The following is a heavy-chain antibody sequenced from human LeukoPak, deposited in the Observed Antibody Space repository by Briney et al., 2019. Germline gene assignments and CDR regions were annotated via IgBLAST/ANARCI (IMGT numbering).Heavy chain of an antibody. Sequence: GRSLRLSCAASGFTLSSYAMHWVRQAPGKGLEWVAVISYDGSNKYYADSVKGRFTISRDNSKNTLYLQMNSLRAEDTAVYYCARDLGAAAGVDYWGQGTLVTVSS. J-gene: IGHJ4*02. CDR2: ISYDGSNK. V-gene: IGHV3-30-3*01. CDR1: GFTLSSYA. CDR3: ARDLGAAAGVDY. D-gene: IGHD6-13*01.